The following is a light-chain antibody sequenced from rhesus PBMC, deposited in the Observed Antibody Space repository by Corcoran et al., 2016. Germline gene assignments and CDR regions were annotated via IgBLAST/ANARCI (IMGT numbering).Light chain of an antibody. CDR3: LQDYSPPWT. CDR1: QGINKE. Sequence: DIQMTQSPSSLSASVGDRVTVTCRASQGINKELSWYQPKPGKSPTLLIFAASNLQTGVSSRFSGSGSGTDFTLTISSLQPEDVATYFCLQDYSPPWTFGQGTKVEIK. J-gene: IGKJ1*01. CDR2: AAS. V-gene: IGKV1-94*01.